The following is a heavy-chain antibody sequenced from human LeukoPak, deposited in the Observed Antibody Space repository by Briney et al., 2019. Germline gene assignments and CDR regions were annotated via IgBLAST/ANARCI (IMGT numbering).Heavy chain of an antibody. V-gene: IGHV3-7*01. Sequence: GGSLRLSCAASGFTLSSYWMSWVRQAPGRGLEWVANIKQDGSERYYVDSVKGRFTISRDNAKNSLYLQMDSLRAEDTAVYYCARAAHSSSAFWGQGTLVTVSS. CDR3: ARAAHSSSAF. CDR1: GFTLSSYW. D-gene: IGHD6-13*01. J-gene: IGHJ4*02. CDR2: IKQDGSER.